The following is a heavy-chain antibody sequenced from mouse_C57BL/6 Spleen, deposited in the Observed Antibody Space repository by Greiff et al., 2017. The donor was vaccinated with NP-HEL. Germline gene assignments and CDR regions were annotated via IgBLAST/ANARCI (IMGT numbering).Heavy chain of an antibody. CDR3: ARDRVYDGYFGPFAD. CDR1: GYSITSGYY. D-gene: IGHD2-3*01. Sequence: EVKLQESGPGLVKPSQSLSLTCSVPGYSITSGYYWNWIRQFPGNKLEWMGYISYDGSNNYNPSLKNRISIPRDTSKNQFFLKLNSVTTEDTATYYCARDRVYDGYFGPFADWGQGTLVTVSA. CDR2: ISYDGSN. V-gene: IGHV3-6*01. J-gene: IGHJ3*01.